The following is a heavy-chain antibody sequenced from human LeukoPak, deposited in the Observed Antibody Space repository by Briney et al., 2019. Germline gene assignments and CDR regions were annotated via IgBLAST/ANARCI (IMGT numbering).Heavy chain of an antibody. CDR1: GYTFTSYG. V-gene: IGHV1-18*01. D-gene: IGHD1-26*01. J-gene: IGHJ4*02. Sequence: ASVKVSCKASGYTFTSYGISWVRQAPGQGLEWMGWISAYNGNTNYAQKLQGRVTMTTDTSTSTAYMELRSLRSDDTAVYYCAVSQTVGATYYFDYWGQGTLVTVSS. CDR3: AVSQTVGATYYFDY. CDR2: ISAYNGNT.